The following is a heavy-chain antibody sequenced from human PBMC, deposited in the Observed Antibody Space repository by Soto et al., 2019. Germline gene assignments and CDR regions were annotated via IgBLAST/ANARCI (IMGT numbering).Heavy chain of an antibody. Sequence: QLQLQESGPGLVKPSETLSLTCTVSGGSISSSNYYWGWIRQPPGKGLEWIGSIYDSGSTYYNPSLKSRVPISVDTSKNQFSLKLSSVTAADTAVYYCARRDVAADTPQFDFWGQGTLVTVSS. CDR1: GGSISSSNYY. V-gene: IGHV4-39*01. CDR2: IYDSGST. J-gene: IGHJ4*02. CDR3: ARRDVAADTPQFDF. D-gene: IGHD6-13*01.